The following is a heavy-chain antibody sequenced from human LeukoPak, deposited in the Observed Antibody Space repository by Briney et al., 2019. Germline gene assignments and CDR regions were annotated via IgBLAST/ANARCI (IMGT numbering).Heavy chain of an antibody. D-gene: IGHD7-27*01. V-gene: IGHV3-11*04. CDR3: AKIGHLGLYLDY. CDR1: GFIFSDNY. CDR2: ISSSSSTI. J-gene: IGHJ4*02. Sequence: GGSLRLSCAASGFIFSDNYMSWIRQAPGKGLEWVSYISSSSSTIYYAGSVKGRFTISRDNAKNSLYLQMNSLRAEDTAVYYCAKIGHLGLYLDYWGQGTLVTVSS.